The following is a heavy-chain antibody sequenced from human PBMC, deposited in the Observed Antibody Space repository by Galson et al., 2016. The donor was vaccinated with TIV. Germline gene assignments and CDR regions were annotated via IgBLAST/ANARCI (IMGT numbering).Heavy chain of an antibody. CDR2: IYYSGTT. D-gene: IGHD4-17*01. Sequence: TLSLTCSVSGGSINSGGYYWSWLRQHPGKGLEWIGYIYYSGTTQHNPSLKSRVSISVDTSKTPFSLNLSSVTAADTAVYYCARDKNDYGVDAFDIWGQGTMVIVSS. V-gene: IGHV4-31*03. CDR1: GGSINSGGYY. CDR3: ARDKNDYGVDAFDI. J-gene: IGHJ3*02.